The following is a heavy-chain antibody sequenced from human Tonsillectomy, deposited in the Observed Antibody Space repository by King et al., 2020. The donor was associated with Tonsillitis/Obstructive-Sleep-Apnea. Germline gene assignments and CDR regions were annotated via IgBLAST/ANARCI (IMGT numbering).Heavy chain of an antibody. Sequence: VQLQQWGAGLLKPSETLSLTCGVYGGSFSGYYWSWIRQPPGKGLDGIGEINHSGSTDYNSSLKSRVTISRDTSKNQFSLRLTSVTAAATAVYYCGTNAGDYYYYMDVWGKGTTVTVSS. CDR1: GGSFSGYY. V-gene: IGHV4-34*01. D-gene: IGHD2-2*01. CDR3: GTNAGDYYYYMDV. J-gene: IGHJ6*03. CDR2: INHSGST.